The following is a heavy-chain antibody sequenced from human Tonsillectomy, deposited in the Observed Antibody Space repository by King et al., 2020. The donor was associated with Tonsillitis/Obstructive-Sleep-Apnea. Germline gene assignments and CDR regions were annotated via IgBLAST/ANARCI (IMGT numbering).Heavy chain of an antibody. V-gene: IGHV5-51*01. CDR2: IYPGDSDT. CDR1: GYSFTSYW. J-gene: IGHJ3*02. D-gene: IGHD3-10*01. Sequence: QLVQSGAEVKKPGESLKISCKGSGYSFTSYWIGWVRQMPGKGLEWMGIIYPGDSDTRYSPSFQGQVTISADKSISTAYLQWSSLKASDTAMYYCARPSLWVGELLGFDAFDIWGQGTMVTVSS. CDR3: ARPSLWVGELLGFDAFDI.